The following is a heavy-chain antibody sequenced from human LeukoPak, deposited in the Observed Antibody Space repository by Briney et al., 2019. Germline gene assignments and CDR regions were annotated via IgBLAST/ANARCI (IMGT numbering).Heavy chain of an antibody. D-gene: IGHD3-10*01. J-gene: IGHJ4*02. CDR1: RFTFSNYW. V-gene: IGHV3-74*01. CDR3: ARDIVSGSGSLDY. Sequence: GGSLRLSCAASRFTFSNYWMHWVRQAPGKGLVWVSRVKSDGSNPSYADSVKGRFTISRDNAENMLYLQMNTLGAEDTAVYYCARDIVSGSGSLDYWGQGTLVTVSS. CDR2: VKSDGSNP.